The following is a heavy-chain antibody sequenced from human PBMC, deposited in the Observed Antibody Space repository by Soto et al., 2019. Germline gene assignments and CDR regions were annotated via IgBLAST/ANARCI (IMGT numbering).Heavy chain of an antibody. Sequence: ASVKVSCKVSGYTLTELSMHWVRQAPGKGLEWMGGFDPEDGETIYAQKFQGRVTMTEDTSTDTAYMELSSLRSEDTAVYYCARDSKLGYSSSSAFDIWGQGTMVTVSS. J-gene: IGHJ3*02. CDR3: ARDSKLGYSSSSAFDI. CDR2: FDPEDGET. CDR1: GYTLTELS. D-gene: IGHD6-6*01. V-gene: IGHV1-24*01.